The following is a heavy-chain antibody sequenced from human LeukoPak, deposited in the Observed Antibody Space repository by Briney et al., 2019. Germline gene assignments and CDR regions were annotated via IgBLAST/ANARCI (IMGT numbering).Heavy chain of an antibody. CDR2: INPNSGGT. Sequence: ASVKVSCKASGYTFTFYYMHWGRQAPGQGLERMGCINPNSGGTNYDQKFQGRVTMTRDTSISTAYMGMSRLRSDDTAVYYCARERYSYDSSGPRLDFQHWGQGTLVTVSS. V-gene: IGHV1-2*02. CDR1: GYTFTFYY. J-gene: IGHJ1*01. CDR3: ARERYSYDSSGPRLDFQH. D-gene: IGHD3-22*01.